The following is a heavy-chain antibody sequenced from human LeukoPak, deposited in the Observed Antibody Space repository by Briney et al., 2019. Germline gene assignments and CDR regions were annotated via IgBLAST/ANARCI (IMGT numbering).Heavy chain of an antibody. CDR1: GYTFTSYD. V-gene: IGHV1-8*02. Sequence: ASVKVSCKASGYTFTSYDINWVRQATGQGLEWMGWMNPNSGNTGYAQKFQGRVTMTRDTSISTAYMELSRLRSDDTAVYYCATSTTSYYDFWSGYPTSWGQGTLATVSS. D-gene: IGHD3-3*01. CDR2: MNPNSGNT. CDR3: ATSTTSYYDFWSGYPTS. J-gene: IGHJ4*02.